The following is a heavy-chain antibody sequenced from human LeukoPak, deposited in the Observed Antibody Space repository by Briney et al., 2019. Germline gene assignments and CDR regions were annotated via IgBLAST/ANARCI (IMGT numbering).Heavy chain of an antibody. CDR3: ARGAWRWEMATSTFDY. CDR2: ISYDGSNK. J-gene: IGHJ4*02. CDR1: GFTFSSYA. V-gene: IGHV3-30*04. Sequence: GGSLRLSCAVSGFTFSSYAIYWVRQAPGKGLEWMAVISYDGSNKYYADSVKGRFTISRDNPKNTLYLQMNSLRAEDTAVCYCARGAWRWEMATSTFDYWGQGTLVTVSS. D-gene: IGHD5-24*01.